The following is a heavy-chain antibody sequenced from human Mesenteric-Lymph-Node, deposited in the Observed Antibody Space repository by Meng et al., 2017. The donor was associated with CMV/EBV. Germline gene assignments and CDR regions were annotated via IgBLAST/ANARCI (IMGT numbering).Heavy chain of an antibody. CDR1: GFTFSSSD. CDR3: ARCGTYGDPNWFDT. J-gene: IGHJ5*02. D-gene: IGHD2-8*01. CDR2: ISSGSSYI. V-gene: IGHV3-21*01. Sequence: GESLKISCVDSGFTFSSSDMNWVRQAPGRGLQWVASISSGSSYIFYADSVKGRFTISRDNAKNSVYLQMNSLRAEDTAVYYCARCGTYGDPNWFDTWGQGALVTVSS.